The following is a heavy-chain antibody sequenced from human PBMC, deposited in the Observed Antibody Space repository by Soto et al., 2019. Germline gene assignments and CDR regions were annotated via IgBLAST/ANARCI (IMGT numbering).Heavy chain of an antibody. CDR2: ISYDGSNK. V-gene: IGHV3-30-3*01. Sequence: LRLSCAASRFTFSSYAMHWVRQAPGKGLEWVAVISYDGSNKYYADSVKGRFTISRDNSKNTLYLQMNSLRAEDTAVYYCARVLANYYDRSIVGSFDYWGQGTLVTVSS. D-gene: IGHD3-22*01. J-gene: IGHJ4*02. CDR1: RFTFSSYA. CDR3: ARVLANYYDRSIVGSFDY.